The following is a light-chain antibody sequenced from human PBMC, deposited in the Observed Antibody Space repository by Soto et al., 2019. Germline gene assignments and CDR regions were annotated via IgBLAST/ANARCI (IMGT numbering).Light chain of an antibody. CDR2: GAS. Sequence: EIVLTQAPGTLSLSPGERATLSCRASQSVSSSYLAWYQHKPGQAPRLLIYGASTRATDIPDRFSGSGSGTDFTITISRLEPEDFAVYYCQQYGTSPWYTFGQGTKLEI. V-gene: IGKV3-20*01. CDR1: QSVSSSY. J-gene: IGKJ2*01. CDR3: QQYGTSPWYT.